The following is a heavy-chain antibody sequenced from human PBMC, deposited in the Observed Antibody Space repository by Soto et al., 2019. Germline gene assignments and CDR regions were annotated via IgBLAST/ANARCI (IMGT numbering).Heavy chain of an antibody. V-gene: IGHV3-74*01. CDR3: ARVGQGRYYFDS. CDR2: ISPDGSRA. CDR1: GFTFSSYW. J-gene: IGHJ4*02. Sequence: EVQLVESGGALVQPGGSLRLSCAGSGFTFSSYWIHWVRQTPGEGLVCVARISPDGSRASYADSVRGRFIISRDNAENTLHLQMNRLRAEDTAVYYCARVGQGRYYFDSWGQGTLVTVSS.